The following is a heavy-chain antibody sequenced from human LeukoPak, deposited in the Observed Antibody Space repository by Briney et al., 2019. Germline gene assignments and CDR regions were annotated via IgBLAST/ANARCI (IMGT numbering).Heavy chain of an antibody. CDR2: ISAYNGNT. D-gene: IGHD3-22*01. Sequence: ASVTVSCTASGYTFTSYGISWVRQAPGQGLEWMGWISAYNGNTNYAQKLQGRVTMTTDTSTSTAYMELRSLRSDDTAVYYCARDSYYYDSSGYYSIDYWGQGTLVTVSS. CDR3: ARDSYYYDSSGYYSIDY. J-gene: IGHJ4*02. V-gene: IGHV1-18*01. CDR1: GYTFTSYG.